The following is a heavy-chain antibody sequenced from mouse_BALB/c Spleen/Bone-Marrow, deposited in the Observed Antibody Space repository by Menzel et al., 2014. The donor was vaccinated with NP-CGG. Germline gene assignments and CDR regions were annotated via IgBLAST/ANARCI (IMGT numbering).Heavy chain of an antibody. CDR1: GYTFTNYW. V-gene: IGHV1-7*01. J-gene: IGHJ3*01. CDR3: ANSLTGSPY. Sequence: VQLQQSGAELAKPGASVKMSCKASGYTFTNYWMHWVKQRPGQGLEWIGYINPGTDYTEYDQKFKDKATLTADKSSSTAYMQLICLTSEYSAVYFCANSLTGSPYWGQGTLVTVS. D-gene: IGHD4-1*01. CDR2: INPGTDYT.